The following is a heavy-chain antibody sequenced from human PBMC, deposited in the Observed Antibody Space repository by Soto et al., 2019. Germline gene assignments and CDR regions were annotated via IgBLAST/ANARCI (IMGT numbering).Heavy chain of an antibody. CDR3: ARDLGETPRLPRWNYYYYGTDV. Sequence: GGSLRLSCAASGFTFSSYSMNWVRQAPGKGLEWVSYISSSSSTIYYADSVKGRFTISRDNAKNSLYLQMNSLRDEDTAVYYCARDLGETPRLPRWNYYYYGTDVWGQGTTATFSS. V-gene: IGHV3-48*02. CDR2: ISSSSSTI. D-gene: IGHD3-16*01. CDR1: GFTFSSYS. J-gene: IGHJ6*02.